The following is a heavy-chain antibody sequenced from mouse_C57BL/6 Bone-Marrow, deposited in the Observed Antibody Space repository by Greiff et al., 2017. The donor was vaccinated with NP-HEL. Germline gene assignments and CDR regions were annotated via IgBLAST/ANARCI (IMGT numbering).Heavy chain of an antibody. V-gene: IGHV1-80*01. CDR1: GYEFSNYW. Sequence: VKLMESGAELVKPGASVKISCKASGYEFSNYWMNWVKQRPGKGLEWIGQIYPGDGDTNYNRKFKDKATLTADKSSSTAYMQLSRLTSEDSAVYFCARGAYWGQGTLVTVSA. CDR2: IYPGDGDT. CDR3: ARGAY. J-gene: IGHJ3*01.